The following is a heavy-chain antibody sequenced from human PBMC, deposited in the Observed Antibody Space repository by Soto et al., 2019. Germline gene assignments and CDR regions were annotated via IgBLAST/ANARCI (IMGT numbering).Heavy chain of an antibody. CDR1: GFTFSSYS. J-gene: IGHJ2*01. CDR3: ARCESSTSCYYFDL. CDR2: ISSSSSYI. Sequence: GGSLRLSCAASGFTFSSYSMNWVRQAPGKGLEWVSSISSSSSYIYYADSVKGRFTISRDNAKNSLYLQMNSLRAEDTAVYYCARCESSTSCYYFDLWGRGTLVTVSS. D-gene: IGHD2-2*01. V-gene: IGHV3-21*01.